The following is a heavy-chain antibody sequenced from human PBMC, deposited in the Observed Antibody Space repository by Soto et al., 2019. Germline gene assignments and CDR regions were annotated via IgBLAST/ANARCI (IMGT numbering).Heavy chain of an antibody. CDR1: GGSVNCYY. J-gene: IGHJ6*02. Sequence: SETLSLTCPVYGGSVNCYYWNWIRQPPGKGLEWIGEINHTGGTHYNPSLKSRVTMSVDTSKNQFSLRLSSVTAADTAVYYCARSKALXYSSSWYLHYYYYGMDVWGQGTTVTVSS. CDR2: INHTGGT. D-gene: IGHD6-13*01. CDR3: ARSKALXYSSSWYLHYYYYGMDV. V-gene: IGHV4-34*01.